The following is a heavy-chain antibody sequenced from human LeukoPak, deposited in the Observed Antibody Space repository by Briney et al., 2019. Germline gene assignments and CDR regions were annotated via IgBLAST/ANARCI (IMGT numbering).Heavy chain of an antibody. D-gene: IGHD5-18*01. Sequence: GASVKVSCKASGYTFTDYYINWVRQAPGQGLEWMGWINPNSGDTNYAQKFQDRVTMTRDTSISTAYIELNLLRSDDTAVYYCARDSPAALRYSYGPSYYYYYMDVWGKGTTVTVSS. J-gene: IGHJ6*03. CDR2: INPNSGDT. CDR3: ARDSPAALRYSYGPSYYYYYMDV. CDR1: GYTFTDYY. V-gene: IGHV1-2*02.